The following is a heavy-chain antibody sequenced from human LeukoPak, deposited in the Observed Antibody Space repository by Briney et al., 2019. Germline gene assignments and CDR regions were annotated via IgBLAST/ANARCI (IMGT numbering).Heavy chain of an antibody. V-gene: IGHV3-33*06. Sequence: QRWGALRLSCAASGFTFSSYGMHWVRQAPGKGLEWVAVIWYDGSNKYYADSVKGRFTISRDNSKNTLYLQMNGLRAEDTAVYYCAKRGEDPVDLDYWGQGTLVTVSS. J-gene: IGHJ4*02. CDR3: AKRGEDPVDLDY. D-gene: IGHD3-16*01. CDR2: IWYDGSNK. CDR1: GFTFSSYG.